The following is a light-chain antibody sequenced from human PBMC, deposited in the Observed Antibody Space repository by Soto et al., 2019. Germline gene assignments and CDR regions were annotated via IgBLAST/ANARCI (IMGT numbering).Light chain of an antibody. V-gene: IGLV2-14*01. CDR1: SSDVGGYNY. CDR3: SSYTSSSTLRV. J-gene: IGLJ2*01. CDR2: DVS. Sequence: QSALTQPASVSGSPGQSITISCTGTSSDVGGYNYVSWYQQHPGKTPKLMIYDVSNRPSGVSNRVSGSKSGNTASRTISGLQAEDEADYYCSSYTSSSTLRVFGGGTKLTVL.